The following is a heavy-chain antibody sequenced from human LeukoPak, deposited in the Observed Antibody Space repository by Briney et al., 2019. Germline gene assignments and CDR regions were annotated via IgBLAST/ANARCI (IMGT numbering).Heavy chain of an antibody. V-gene: IGHV1-46*01. J-gene: IGHJ4*02. CDR2: IYPRDGST. CDR1: GYTFTSNY. CDR3: ARDQEGFDY. Sequence: ASVKVSCKASGYTFTSNYIHWVRQAPGQGLEWMGMIYPRDGSTSYAQKFQGRVTVTRDTSTSTVHMELSGMRSEDTAVYYCARDQEGFDYWGQGTLVTVSS.